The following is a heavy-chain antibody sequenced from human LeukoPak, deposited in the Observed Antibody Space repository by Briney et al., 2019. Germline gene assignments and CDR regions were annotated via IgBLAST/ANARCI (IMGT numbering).Heavy chain of an antibody. V-gene: IGHV3-33*01. J-gene: IGHJ4*02. CDR3: ARDRVDTAMVYYFDY. CDR1: GFTFSSYG. D-gene: IGHD5-18*01. CDR2: IWYDGSNK. Sequence: PGRSLRLSCAASGFTFSSYGMHWVRQAPGKGLEWVAVIWYDGSNKYYADSVKGRFTISRDNSKNTLYLQMNSLRAEDTAVYYCARDRVDTAMVYYFDYWGQGTLVTVSS.